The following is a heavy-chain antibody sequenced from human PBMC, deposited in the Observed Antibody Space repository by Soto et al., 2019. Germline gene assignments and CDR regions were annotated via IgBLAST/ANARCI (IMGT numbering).Heavy chain of an antibody. CDR2: VNVNSANT. CDR1: GYMFINHD. J-gene: IGHJ4*02. Sequence: QVQLAQSGAEVRRPGASVKVSCKASGYMFINHDRNWVRQAPGQGLEWMGIVNVNSANTAYAHRFKGRVIMTRDITTHTAYMELQSLTSKDTAIYYCARGHEWWVEEARHYYVDYWGQGALFTVSS. D-gene: IGHD2-15*01. CDR3: ARGHEWWVEEARHYYVDY. V-gene: IGHV1-8*01.